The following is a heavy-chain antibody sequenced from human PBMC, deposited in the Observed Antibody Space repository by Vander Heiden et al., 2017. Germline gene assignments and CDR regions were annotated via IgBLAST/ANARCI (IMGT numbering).Heavy chain of an antibody. CDR2: SSWNSGSI. V-gene: IGHV3-9*01. CDR1: GFAFASYA. CDR3: AKGNHYYDSSGFFDY. J-gene: IGHJ4*02. Sequence: EVPLVVSGGGVVQLGRSVRLACSASGFAFASYAMHWVRQDPGKGLEWVSGSSWNSGSIGYADSVKGRFTISRDNAKNSLYLQMNSLRAEDTALYYCAKGNHYYDSSGFFDYWGQGTLVTVSS. D-gene: IGHD3-22*01.